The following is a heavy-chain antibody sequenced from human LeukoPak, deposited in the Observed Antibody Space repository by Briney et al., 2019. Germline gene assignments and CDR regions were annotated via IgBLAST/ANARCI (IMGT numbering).Heavy chain of an antibody. J-gene: IGHJ4*02. CDR1: GYTFTGYY. D-gene: IGHD2-2*01. CDR2: INPSGRGT. Sequence: GASVKVSCKASGYTFTGYYMHWVRQAPGQGLEWVGVINPSGRGTNYAQKFQGRVTMTTDTSTSTVYMELSSLRSEDTAVYYCARDLDSSNSIDYWGQGTLVTVSS. CDR3: ARDLDSSNSIDY. V-gene: IGHV1-46*01.